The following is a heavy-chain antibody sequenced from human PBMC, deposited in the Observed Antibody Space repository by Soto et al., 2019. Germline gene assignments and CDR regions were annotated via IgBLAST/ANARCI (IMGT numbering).Heavy chain of an antibody. V-gene: IGHV3-30-3*01. Sequence: GGSLRLSCVASGFNFKSYGMHWVRQAPGKGLEWVAVISTDGTNQHHADSVKGRFTISRDNFKNTLYLQMNSLRPEDTAVYFCAVGGGDLSLTPFDYWGQGTLVTVSS. CDR2: ISTDGTNQ. J-gene: IGHJ4*02. CDR3: AVGGGDLSLTPFDY. D-gene: IGHD3-16*02. CDR1: GFNFKSYG.